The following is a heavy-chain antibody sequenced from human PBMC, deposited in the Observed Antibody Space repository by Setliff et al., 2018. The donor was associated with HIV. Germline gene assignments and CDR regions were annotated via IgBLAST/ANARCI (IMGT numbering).Heavy chain of an antibody. J-gene: IGHJ5*02. CDR1: GGSFSAYY. CDR2: SKQSGNT. Sequence: SETLSLTCAVYGGSFSAYYWGWIRQPPGKGLEWIGESKQSGNTNYNPSLKSRVIISGDTSKNHFSLKLSSVTAADTAVYYCARGGRSLAAHPWFDPWGQGALVTVSS. CDR3: ARGGRSLAAHPWFDP. D-gene: IGHD6-6*01. V-gene: IGHV4-34*01.